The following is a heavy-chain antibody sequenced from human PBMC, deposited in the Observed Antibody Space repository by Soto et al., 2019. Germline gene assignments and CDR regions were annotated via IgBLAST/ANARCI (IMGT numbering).Heavy chain of an antibody. D-gene: IGHD6-19*01. CDR3: ARGEGMAVD. Sequence: QVQLVQSGAEVKKPGASVKVSCKASGYTFTSYVMHWVRQAPGQRLEWMGWINAGNGNRKYSQKFQGRVTITRDTSASTAYMELSSLRSEDTAVYYFARGEGMAVDWGQGTLVTVSS. J-gene: IGHJ4*02. CDR1: GYTFTSYV. V-gene: IGHV1-3*01. CDR2: INAGNGNR.